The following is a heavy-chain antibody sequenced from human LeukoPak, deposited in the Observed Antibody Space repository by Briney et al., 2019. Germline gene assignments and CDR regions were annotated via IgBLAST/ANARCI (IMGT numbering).Heavy chain of an antibody. D-gene: IGHD6-13*01. CDR3: ARGEYSSSATN. CDR2: ISSSSTYI. CDR1: GFTFSTNT. V-gene: IGHV3-21*01. Sequence: GGSLRLSCAASGFTFSTNTMNWVRQAPGKGLEWVSSISSSSTYIYYADSVKGRFTISRDNAKNSLYLQMNSLRAEDTALYYCARGEYSSSATNWGQGTLVTVSS. J-gene: IGHJ4*02.